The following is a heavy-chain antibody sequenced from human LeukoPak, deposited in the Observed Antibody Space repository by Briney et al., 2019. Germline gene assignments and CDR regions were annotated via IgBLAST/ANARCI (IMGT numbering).Heavy chain of an antibody. CDR2: ISYDGSNK. CDR1: GFTFSANT. Sequence: PGRSPRLSCAASGFTFSANTVHWVRQAPGKGLEWVAVISYDGSNKYYADSVKGRLTISRDNSKNELYLQMNSLRAEDTAVYYCARSWLVYYWYYGMDVWGQGTTVTVSS. J-gene: IGHJ6*02. V-gene: IGHV3-30*04. D-gene: IGHD5/OR15-5a*01. CDR3: ARSWLVYYWYYGMDV.